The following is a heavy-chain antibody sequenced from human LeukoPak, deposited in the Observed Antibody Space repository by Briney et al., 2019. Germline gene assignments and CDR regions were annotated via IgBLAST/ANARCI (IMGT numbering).Heavy chain of an antibody. J-gene: IGHJ4*02. Sequence: GGSLRLSCSASGVTFSIFAINWGRQAPGPVLDYVSAISSNGGSTYYADSAKGRFTISRDNSKNTLYLQMSSLRAEDTAVYYCVMGQWLVRAFRNWGQGTLVTVSS. V-gene: IGHV3-64D*06. CDR1: GVTFSIFA. CDR2: ISSNGGST. CDR3: VMGQWLVRAFRN. D-gene: IGHD6-19*01.